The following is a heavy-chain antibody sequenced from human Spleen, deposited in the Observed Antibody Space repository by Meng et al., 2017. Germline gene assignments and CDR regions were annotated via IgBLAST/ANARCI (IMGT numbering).Heavy chain of an antibody. V-gene: IGHV4-34*01. CDR3: ARGPTTMAHDFDY. Sequence: VHIQQWGPGLLKPPAPLSLTCPVYGGSLSGYYWSWIRQPPGKGLEWIGEINHGGSAKYNPSLKSRATISVDTSQNNLSLKLSSVTAADSAVYYFARGPTTMAHDFDYWGQGTLVTVSS. CDR2: INHGGSA. D-gene: IGHD4-11*01. CDR1: GGSLSGYY. J-gene: IGHJ4*02.